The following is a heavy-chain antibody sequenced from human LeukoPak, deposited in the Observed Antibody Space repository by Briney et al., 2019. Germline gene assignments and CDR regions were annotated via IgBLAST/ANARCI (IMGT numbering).Heavy chain of an antibody. D-gene: IGHD3-10*01. V-gene: IGHV3-9*01. J-gene: IGHJ4*02. CDR3: VKYRRKFGFGGGNYFDY. CDR1: GFTFSNYA. CDR2: INWNSDNI. Sequence: GGSLRLSCAVSGFTFSNYAMSWVRQAPGKGLEWVSGINWNSDNIGYADSVEGRFTISRDNAKNSLSLQMNSLRAEDTALYYCVKYRRKFGFGGGNYFDYWGQGTLVTVSS.